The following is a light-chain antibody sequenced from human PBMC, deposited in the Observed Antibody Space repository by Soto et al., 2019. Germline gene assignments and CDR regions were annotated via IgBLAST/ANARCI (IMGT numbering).Light chain of an antibody. CDR2: GAS. J-gene: IGKJ1*01. CDR3: QQSYSTPWT. CDR1: ENINIF. V-gene: IGKV1-39*01. Sequence: DIQVTQSPSSLSASVGDRVTITCRASENINIFLNWYHQKPGKAPKLLIYGASSLQSGVPSRFSGSGSGTDFTLVISSLQPEDFATYFCQQSYSTPWTFGQGTKVDIX.